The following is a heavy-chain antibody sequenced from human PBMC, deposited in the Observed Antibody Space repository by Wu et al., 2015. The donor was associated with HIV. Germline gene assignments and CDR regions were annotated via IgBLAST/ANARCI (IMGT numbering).Heavy chain of an antibody. V-gene: IGHV1-18*01. CDR1: GYTFTSYG. D-gene: IGHD5-24*01. Sequence: QVQLVQSGAEVKKPGASVKVSCKASGYTFTSYGISWVRQAPGQGLEWMGWISAYNGNTNYAQKLQGRVTMTTDTSTSTAYMELRSLRSDDTAVYYCARDHPGWVGVGERATHTFDYWGQGTLVTVSS. J-gene: IGHJ4*02. CDR3: ARDHPGWVGVGERATHTFDY. CDR2: ISAYNGNT.